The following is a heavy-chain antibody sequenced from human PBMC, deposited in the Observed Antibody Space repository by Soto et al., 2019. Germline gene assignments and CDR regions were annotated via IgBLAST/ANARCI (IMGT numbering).Heavy chain of an antibody. J-gene: IGHJ4*02. CDR1: GFTFSSYS. Sequence: EVQLVESGGGLVQPGGSLRLSCAASGFTFSSYSMNWVRQAPGKGLEWVSYISSSASKKYYAASVKGQFTISRDNAKNSLYLQMNSLRAEDTAVYYCARVGSPYDKSGYYDYWGQGTLVTVSS. V-gene: IGHV3-48*04. CDR3: ARVGSPYDKSGYYDY. CDR2: ISSSASKK. D-gene: IGHD3-22*01.